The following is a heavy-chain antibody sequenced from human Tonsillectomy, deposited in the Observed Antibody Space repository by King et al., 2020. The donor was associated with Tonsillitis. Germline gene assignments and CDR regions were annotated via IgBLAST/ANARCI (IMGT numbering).Heavy chain of an antibody. V-gene: IGHV3-30*04. Sequence: VQLVESGGGVVQPGRSLRLSCAASGFTFSSYAMHWVRQAPGKGLEWVAFISYDASNKYYADPVKGRFTISRDNSKNTLYLQMNSLRAEDTAVYYCARVQGYTSSWYDYWGQGTLVTVSS. CDR2: ISYDASNK. J-gene: IGHJ4*02. CDR3: ARVQGYTSSWYDY. D-gene: IGHD6-13*01. CDR1: GFTFSSYA.